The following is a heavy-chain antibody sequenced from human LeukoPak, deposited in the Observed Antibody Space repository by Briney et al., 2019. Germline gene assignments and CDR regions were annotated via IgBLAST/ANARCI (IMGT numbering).Heavy chain of an antibody. CDR2: INPNSGGT. CDR3: ARDHSGYYDSSGYYYDDY. J-gene: IGHJ4*02. D-gene: IGHD3-22*01. V-gene: IGHV1-2*02. Sequence: ASVKVSCKASGYTFTGCYMHWVRQAPGQGLEWMGWINPNSGGTNYAQKFQGRVTMTRDTSISTAYMELSRLRSDDTAVYYCARDHSGYYDSSGYYYDDYWGQGTLVTVSS. CDR1: GYTFTGCY.